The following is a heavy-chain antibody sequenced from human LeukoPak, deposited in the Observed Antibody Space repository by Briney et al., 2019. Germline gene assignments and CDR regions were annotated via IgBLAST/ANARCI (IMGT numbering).Heavy chain of an antibody. J-gene: IGHJ4*02. CDR3: TTESPYSDY. V-gene: IGHV3-15*01. Sequence: GGSLRLSCAASGFTFSNAWMSWVRQAPGKGLEWIGRIKSKTEGGTADYAAPVNGRFTISRNNSKNTLFLQTDSLTTDDTAVYYCTTESPYSDYWGQGTLVTVSS. CDR2: IKSKTEGGTA. CDR1: GFTFSNAW.